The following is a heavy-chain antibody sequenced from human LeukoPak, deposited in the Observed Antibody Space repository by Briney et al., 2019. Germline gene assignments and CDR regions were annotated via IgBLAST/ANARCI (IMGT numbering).Heavy chain of an antibody. J-gene: IGHJ3*02. Sequence: GESLKISCKGSGYNFTSYWIDWVRQMPGKGLEWMGVIYPGTSYTTYSASFQGQVTISADKSICTAYLQWSSLKASDTAMYYCARRQLGYGFDIWGQGTMVIVPS. CDR2: IYPGTSYT. D-gene: IGHD1-1*01. CDR3: ARRQLGYGFDI. V-gene: IGHV5-51*01. CDR1: GYNFTSYW.